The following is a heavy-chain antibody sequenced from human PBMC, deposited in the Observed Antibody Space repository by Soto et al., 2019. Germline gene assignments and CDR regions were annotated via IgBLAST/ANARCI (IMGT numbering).Heavy chain of an antibody. CDR3: ASPIVVLEVMDSDYYYYGMDV. CDR1: GFRFSTYA. CDR2: ISGSGDRT. D-gene: IGHD2-2*01. V-gene: IGHV3-23*01. J-gene: IGHJ6*02. Sequence: GGSLRLSCAASGFRFSTYAQNWVRQAPGKGLEWVSVISGSGDRTYYADSVKGRFTISRDNSKNTLYLQMNSLRAEDTAVYYCASPIVVLEVMDSDYYYYGMDVWGQGTAVTVSS.